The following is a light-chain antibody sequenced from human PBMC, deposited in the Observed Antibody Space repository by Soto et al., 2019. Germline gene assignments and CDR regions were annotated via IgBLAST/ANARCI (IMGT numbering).Light chain of an antibody. CDR1: SSDIGNYDF. Sequence: QSALTQPASVSGSPGQSITISCTGTSSDIGNYDFVSWYQQVPGTAPKAMIYEVSSRPSGVPDRFSGSKSGNTASLTVSGLQAADEADYFCKSYAGSNTYVFGSGTKVTVL. CDR2: EVS. CDR3: KSYAGSNTYV. V-gene: IGLV2-8*01. J-gene: IGLJ1*01.